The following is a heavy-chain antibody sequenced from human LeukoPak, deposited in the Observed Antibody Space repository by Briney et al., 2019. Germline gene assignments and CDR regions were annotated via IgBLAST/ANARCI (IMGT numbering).Heavy chain of an antibody. Sequence: GGSLRLSCVASGFTSDDYVMHWVRQAPGKGLQWVSLISGDGGSTYYADSVKGRFTISRDNSKNSLYLQMNSLRTEDTALYYCAKAYSSSWYYFDYWGQGTLVTVSS. D-gene: IGHD6-13*01. V-gene: IGHV3-43*02. CDR2: ISGDGGST. CDR1: GFTSDDYV. CDR3: AKAYSSSWYYFDY. J-gene: IGHJ4*02.